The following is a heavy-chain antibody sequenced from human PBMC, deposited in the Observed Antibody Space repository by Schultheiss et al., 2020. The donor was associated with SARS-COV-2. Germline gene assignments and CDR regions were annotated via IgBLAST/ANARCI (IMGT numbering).Heavy chain of an antibody. CDR1: GFSFSSYG. J-gene: IGHJ6*02. D-gene: IGHD6-19*01. CDR2: ISYDGSNK. V-gene: IGHV3-30*18. Sequence: GSLKISCAASGFSFSSYGMHWVRQAPGKGLEWVAVISYDGSNKYYADSVKGRFTISRDNSKNTLYLQMNSLRAEDTAVYYCAKDHSSGWEGYYYGMDVWGQGTTVTVSS. CDR3: AKDHSSGWEGYYYGMDV.